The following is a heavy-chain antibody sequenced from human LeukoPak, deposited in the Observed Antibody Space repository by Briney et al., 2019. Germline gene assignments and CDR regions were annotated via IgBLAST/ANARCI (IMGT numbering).Heavy chain of an antibody. V-gene: IGHV3-74*01. D-gene: IGHD4/OR15-4a*01. CDR3: LRXANQGXYFDX. CDR1: GFTFSSYW. CDR2: INSDGSST. J-gene: IGHJ2*01. Sequence: GGSPRLSCAASGFTFSSYWMHWVRQAPGKGLVWVSRINSDGSSTSYADSVKGRFTISRDNAKNTLYLQMNSLRAEDTAVYYCLRXANQGXYFDXXXXGTLVTVSS.